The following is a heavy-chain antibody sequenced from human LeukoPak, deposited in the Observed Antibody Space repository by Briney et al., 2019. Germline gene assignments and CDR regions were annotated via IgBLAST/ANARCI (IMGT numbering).Heavy chain of an antibody. D-gene: IGHD2-2*01. J-gene: IGHJ6*03. CDR2: IKSKSGGGTT. CDR3: TTGDCRSTSCYADFYYYYMDV. V-gene: IGHV3-15*01. Sequence: GGSLRLSCAASGFTFSNAWMSWVRQAPGEGLEWVGRIKSKSGGGTTDYAAPVKGRFTISRDDSKNTLYLQMNSLKTEDTAVYYCTTGDCRSTSCYADFYYYYMDVWGKGTTVTVSS. CDR1: GFTFSNAW.